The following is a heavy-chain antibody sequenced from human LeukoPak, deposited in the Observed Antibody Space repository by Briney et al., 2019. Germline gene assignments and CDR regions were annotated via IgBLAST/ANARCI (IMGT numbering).Heavy chain of an antibody. V-gene: IGHV4-39*01. CDR2: MYYSGDT. CDR1: GGSISSRSYY. CDR3: ARKVRPDYSRFDY. D-gene: IGHD4/OR15-4a*01. J-gene: IGHJ4*02. Sequence: SETLSLTCTVSGGSISSRSYYWGWIRQPPGKGLEWIGSMYYSGDTYYNPSLKSRVTISVDTSKNQFSLKLSSVTAADTAVYYCARKVRPDYSRFDYWGQGTLVTVSS.